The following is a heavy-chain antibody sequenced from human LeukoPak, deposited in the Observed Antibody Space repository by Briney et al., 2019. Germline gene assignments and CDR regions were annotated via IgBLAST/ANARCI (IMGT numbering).Heavy chain of an antibody. V-gene: IGHV1-18*04. D-gene: IGHD2-21*02. CDR2: ISPYDGDT. CDR1: GYTFTAYY. CDR3: ARDYCTRGGDCYKEDLFDP. J-gene: IGHJ5*02. Sequence: ASVKVSCKASGYTFTAYYIHWVRQAPGQGLEWMAWISPYDGDTNYAQKFEGRVTMTTETSTNTAYMELRSLRSDDTAIYYCARDYCTRGGDCYKEDLFDPWGQGTLVTVSA.